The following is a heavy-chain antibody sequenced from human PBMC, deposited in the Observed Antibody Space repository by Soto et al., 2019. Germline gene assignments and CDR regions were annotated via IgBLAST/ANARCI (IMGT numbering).Heavy chain of an antibody. Sequence: QVQLQESGPGLVKPSQTLSLTCTVSGGSISSGGYYWTWIRQHPGKGLEWIGYNYYSGITYYNPSLKSRVTXSLAPSXXQFSLKLSSVTAADTAVYYCARGSSIAGLYYGMDVWGQGTTVTVSS. CDR2: NYYSGIT. D-gene: IGHD6-6*01. CDR3: ARGSSIAGLYYGMDV. J-gene: IGHJ6*02. CDR1: GGSISSGGYY. V-gene: IGHV4-31*03.